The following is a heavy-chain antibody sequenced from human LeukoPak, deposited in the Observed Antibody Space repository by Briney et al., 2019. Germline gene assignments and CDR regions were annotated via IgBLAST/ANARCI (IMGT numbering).Heavy chain of an antibody. CDR1: GFTFSSYG. D-gene: IGHD1-7*01. J-gene: IGHJ4*02. CDR2: ISYDGSNK. V-gene: IGHV3-30*03. Sequence: QPGGSLRLSCAASGFTFSSYGMHWVRQAPGKGLEWVAVISYDGSNKYYADSVKGRFTISRDNSKNTLYLQMNSLRAEDTAVYYCAREVEVGWNYVSPPTGLYYWGQGTLVTVSS. CDR3: AREVEVGWNYVSPPTGLYY.